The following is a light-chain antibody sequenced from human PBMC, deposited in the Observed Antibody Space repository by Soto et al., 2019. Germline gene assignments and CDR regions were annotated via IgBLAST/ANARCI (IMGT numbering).Light chain of an antibody. Sequence: EIVLTKSRARLSVSPGERVTISCRASQSVRSNLAWYQQIPGQPPRLLISGASGRATGIPDRFSASGSGTDFTLTISRLEPEDSAVFYCHLYGASPPTFGQGTKVDIK. J-gene: IGKJ1*01. V-gene: IGKV3-20*01. CDR1: QSVRSN. CDR3: HLYGASPPT. CDR2: GAS.